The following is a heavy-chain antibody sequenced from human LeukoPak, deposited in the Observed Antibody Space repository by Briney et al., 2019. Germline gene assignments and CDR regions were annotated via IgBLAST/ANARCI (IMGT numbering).Heavy chain of an antibody. CDR1: GFTFSSYE. CDR3: ARDPYYGDYVV. CDR2: ISSSGSTI. V-gene: IGHV3-48*03. D-gene: IGHD4-17*01. Sequence: GGSLRLSCAASGFTFSSYEMNWVRQAPGKGLEGVSYISSSGSTIYYADSVKGRFTISRDNAKNSLYLQMNSLRAEDTAVYYCARDPYYGDYVVWGQGTLVTVSS. J-gene: IGHJ4*02.